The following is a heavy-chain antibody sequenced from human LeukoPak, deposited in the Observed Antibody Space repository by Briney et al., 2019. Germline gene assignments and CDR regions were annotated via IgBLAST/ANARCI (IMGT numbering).Heavy chain of an antibody. CDR3: ARVGPVEMATTGYFDS. CDR1: GGSITSTSHY. J-gene: IGHJ4*02. V-gene: IGHV4-39*07. Sequence: SETLSLTCIVSGGSITSTSHYWAWIRQSPGKGLEWIGSIFYTGSTYPNPSLESRITMSVDTSKNQFSLKLSSVTAPDTAVYFCARVGPVEMATTGYFDSWGQGTLVNVSS. CDR2: IFYTGST. D-gene: IGHD5-24*01.